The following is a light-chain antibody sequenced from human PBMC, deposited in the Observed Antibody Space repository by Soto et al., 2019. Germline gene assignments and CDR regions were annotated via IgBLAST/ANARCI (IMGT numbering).Light chain of an antibody. V-gene: IGKV3-20*01. CDR2: GAS. CDR1: QSVISAN. Sequence: EIVLTQSPGTLSLSPGERATLSCRASQSVISANLAWYQQKPGQAPRLVIYGASSRATGIPERFSGSGSGTDFTLTISRLEPEDFAVYYCLQYNNWVPTFGQGTKVEIK. CDR3: LQYNNWVPT. J-gene: IGKJ1*01.